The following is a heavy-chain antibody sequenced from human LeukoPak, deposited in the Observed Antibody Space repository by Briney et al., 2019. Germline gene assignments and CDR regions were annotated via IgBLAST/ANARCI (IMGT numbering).Heavy chain of an antibody. V-gene: IGHV3-7*01. CDR2: IKYDGSGK. CDR3: ARVRIVVVPAAKITDY. J-gene: IGHJ4*02. Sequence: GGSLRLSCAASGFNFNTFWMSWVRQAPGKGLEWVANIKYDGSGKYYVDSVKGRFTISRDEAKNSLHLQMNSLRGEDTAVYYCARVRIVVVPAAKITDYWGQGTLVTVSS. CDR1: GFNFNTFW. D-gene: IGHD2-2*01.